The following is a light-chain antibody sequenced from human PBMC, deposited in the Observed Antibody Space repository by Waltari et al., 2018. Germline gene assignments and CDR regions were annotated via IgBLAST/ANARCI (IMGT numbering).Light chain of an antibody. Sequence: EIVLTQSPGTLSLSPGDRATLSCRASHSVSSNNLAWYQQKPGQAPRLLIYAASSRATGITDRFSGSGSGTDFTLTISRVEPEDVAVYYCQQYANSPRTFGQGTKVEIK. V-gene: IGKV3-20*01. CDR1: HSVSSNN. CDR3: QQYANSPRT. J-gene: IGKJ1*01. CDR2: AAS.